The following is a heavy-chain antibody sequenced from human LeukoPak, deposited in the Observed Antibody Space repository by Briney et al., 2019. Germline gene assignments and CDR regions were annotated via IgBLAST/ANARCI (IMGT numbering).Heavy chain of an antibody. CDR2: IIPIFGTA. CDR1: GGTFSSYA. CDR3: ARVSDCSSTSCPPTY. J-gene: IGHJ4*02. V-gene: IGHV1-69*05. D-gene: IGHD2-2*01. Sequence: SVKVSCKASGGTFSSYAISWVRPAPGQGLEWMGGIIPIFGTANYAQKFQGRVTITTDESTSTAYMELSSLRSEDTAVYYCARVSDCSSTSCPPTYWGQGTLVTVSS.